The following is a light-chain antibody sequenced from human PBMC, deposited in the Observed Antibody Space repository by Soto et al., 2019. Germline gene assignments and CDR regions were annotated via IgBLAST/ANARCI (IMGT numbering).Light chain of an antibody. CDR1: SSDIGGYDY. CDR3: VSYTSSDTWV. J-gene: IGLJ3*02. CDR2: HVT. V-gene: IGLV2-14*03. Sequence: QSALTQPASVSGSPGQSITFSCTGTSSDIGGYDYVSWYQQLPDKVPKLILYHVTKRPSGVSSRFSGSKSGNTASLTISGLQAEDEADYYCVSYTSSDTWVFGGGTKVTVL.